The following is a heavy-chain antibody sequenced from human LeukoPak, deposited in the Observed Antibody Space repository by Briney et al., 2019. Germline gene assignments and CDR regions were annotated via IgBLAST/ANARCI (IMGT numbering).Heavy chain of an antibody. J-gene: IGHJ4*02. CDR3: ARTADGGYQTYYFDY. CDR2: ISYDGSNK. CDR1: GFTFSSYA. D-gene: IGHD3-22*01. Sequence: GGSLRLSCAASGFTFSSYAMSWVCQAPGKGLEWVAVISYDGSNKYYADSVKGRFTIPRDNSKNTLYLQMNSLRAEDTAVYYCARTADGGYQTYYFDYWGQGTLVTVSS. V-gene: IGHV3-30*04.